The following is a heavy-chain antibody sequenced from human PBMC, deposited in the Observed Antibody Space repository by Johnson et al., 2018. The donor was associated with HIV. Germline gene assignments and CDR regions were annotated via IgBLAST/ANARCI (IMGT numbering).Heavy chain of an antibody. D-gene: IGHD3-9*01. V-gene: IGHV3-66*01. CDR2: IYSGGTT. Sequence: VQLVESGGGLVQPGGSLRLSCAASGFTFSSYGMHWVRQAPGKGLEWVSVIYSGGTTYYADSVKGRFTISRDNSKNTLYLQMNSLRAEDTAVYYCARGGVLRYFDWLFEDAFDIWGQGTMVTVSS. J-gene: IGHJ3*02. CDR1: GFTFSSYG. CDR3: ARGGVLRYFDWLFEDAFDI.